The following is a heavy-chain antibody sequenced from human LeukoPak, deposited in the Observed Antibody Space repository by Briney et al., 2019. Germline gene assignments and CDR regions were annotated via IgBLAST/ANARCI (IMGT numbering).Heavy chain of an antibody. CDR2: ISAYNGNT. Sequence: ASVKVSCKASGYTFTGYYMHWVRQAPGQGLEWMGWISAYNGNTNYAQKLQGRVTMTTDTSTSTAYMELRSLRSDDTAVYYCARAPYLGYCSSTSCYGSPYYMDVWGKGTTVTVSS. J-gene: IGHJ6*03. CDR1: GYTFTGYY. D-gene: IGHD2-2*01. CDR3: ARAPYLGYCSSTSCYGSPYYMDV. V-gene: IGHV1-18*04.